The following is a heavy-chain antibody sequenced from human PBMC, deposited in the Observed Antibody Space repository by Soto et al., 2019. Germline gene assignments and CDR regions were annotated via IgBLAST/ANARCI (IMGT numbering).Heavy chain of an antibody. D-gene: IGHD2-2*01. CDR2: IIPIFGTA. J-gene: IGHJ6*02. Sequence: QVQLVQSGAEVKKPGSSVKVSCKASGGTFSSYAISWVRQAPGQGLEWMGGIIPIFGTANYAQKVQGRVTITADESTSTAYMELSSLRSEDTAVYYCARHDCISTSCYYYYYYGMDVWGQGTTVTVSS. V-gene: IGHV1-69*12. CDR1: GGTFSSYA. CDR3: ARHDCISTSCYYYYYYGMDV.